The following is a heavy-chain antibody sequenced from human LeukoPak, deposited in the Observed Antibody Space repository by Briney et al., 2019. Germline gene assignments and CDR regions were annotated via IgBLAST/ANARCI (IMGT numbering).Heavy chain of an antibody. CDR2: IKQDGSEK. Sequence: SGGSLRLSCAASGFTFSSYWMSWVRQAPGKGLEWVANIKQDGSEKYYVDSVKGRFTISRDNAKNSLYLQMNSLRAEDTAVYYCARVLRYFDWVRRDWLDPWGQGTLVTVSS. V-gene: IGHV3-7*03. CDR3: ARVLRYFDWVRRDWLDP. D-gene: IGHD3-9*01. J-gene: IGHJ5*02. CDR1: GFTFSSYW.